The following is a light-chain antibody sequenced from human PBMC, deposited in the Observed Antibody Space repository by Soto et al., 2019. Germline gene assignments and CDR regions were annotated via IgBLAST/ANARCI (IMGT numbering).Light chain of an antibody. J-gene: IGLJ2*01. V-gene: IGLV1-44*01. CDR3: AAWDDSLKGVV. Sequence: QSVLTQPPSASGTPGQRVTISCSGSSSNIGSNTVNWYQQLPGTAPKLLIDSNNQRPSGVPDRFSGSKSGTSASLAISGLQSDDEADYYCAAWDDSLKGVVFGGGIKLTVL. CDR1: SSNIGSNT. CDR2: SNN.